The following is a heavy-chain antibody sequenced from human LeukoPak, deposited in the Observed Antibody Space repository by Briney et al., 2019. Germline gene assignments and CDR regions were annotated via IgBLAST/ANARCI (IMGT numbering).Heavy chain of an antibody. V-gene: IGHV1-69*04. CDR2: IIPVLDRA. CDR1: GDTDSNYA. Sequence: SVKVSCKTSGDTDSNYAVSWVRQAPGQGLEWMGRIIPVLDRANYPQKFQDRVTITADKSTRTVYMELNSLTSADTAVYYCARSNPGYYMDVWGKGTTVTVSS. J-gene: IGHJ6*03. CDR3: ARSNPGYYMDV.